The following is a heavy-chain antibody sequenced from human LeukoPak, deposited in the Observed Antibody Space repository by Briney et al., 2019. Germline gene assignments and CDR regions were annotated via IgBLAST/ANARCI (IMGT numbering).Heavy chain of an antibody. CDR3: ARGRSNYYGMDV. CDR2: IYYNGNT. CDR1: GGSISSSSYY. D-gene: IGHD1-26*01. V-gene: IGHV4-61*05. J-gene: IGHJ6*02. Sequence: SETLSLTCTVSGGSISSSSYYWGWIRQPPGKGLEWIGYIYYNGNTNYSPSLKSRVTMSVDTSKNLFSLKVSSVTAADTAVYYCARGRSNYYGMDVWGQGTTVTVSS.